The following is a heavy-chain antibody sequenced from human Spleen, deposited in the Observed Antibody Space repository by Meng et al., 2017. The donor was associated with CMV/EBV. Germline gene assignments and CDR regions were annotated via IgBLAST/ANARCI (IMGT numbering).Heavy chain of an antibody. V-gene: IGHV4-39*01. D-gene: IGHD2-2*01. Sequence: SETLSLTCTVSGGSISSSSYYWGGIRQPPGKGLEWIESIYYSGSTYYNPSLKSRVTISVDTSKNQFSLKLSSVTAADTAVYYCARQSKAQYQLLYYFDYWGQGTLVTVSS. CDR2: IYYSGST. CDR1: GGSISSSSYY. J-gene: IGHJ4*02. CDR3: ARQSKAQYQLLYYFDY.